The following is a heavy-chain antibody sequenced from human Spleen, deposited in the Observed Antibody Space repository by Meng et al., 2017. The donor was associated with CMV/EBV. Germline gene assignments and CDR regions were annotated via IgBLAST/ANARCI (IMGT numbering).Heavy chain of an antibody. J-gene: IGHJ4*02. D-gene: IGHD2-15*01. CDR3: TKGGNGGSRHHFDY. CDR2: IRYDGSDK. Sequence: GESLKISCVASGFTFSSYGMHWVRQAPGKGLEWVALIRYDGSDKYYGDSVKGRFTISRDNSKNTLYLQMNSLRAEDTAVYYCTKGGNGGSRHHFDYWGQGTLVTSPQ. V-gene: IGHV3-30*02. CDR1: GFTFSSYG.